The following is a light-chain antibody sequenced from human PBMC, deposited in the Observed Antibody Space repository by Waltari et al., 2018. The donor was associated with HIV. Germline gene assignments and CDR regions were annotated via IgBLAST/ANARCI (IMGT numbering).Light chain of an antibody. J-gene: IGLJ2*01. Sequence: DYNYVSWYQQHSDRPPKLIIFEVTKRPSGVPDRFSGSKSGNTASLFVSGLQPEDEATYFCSSFAGTHKLFGGGTKLTVL. CDR2: EVT. CDR1: DYNY. V-gene: IGLV2-8*01. CDR3: SSFAGTHKL.